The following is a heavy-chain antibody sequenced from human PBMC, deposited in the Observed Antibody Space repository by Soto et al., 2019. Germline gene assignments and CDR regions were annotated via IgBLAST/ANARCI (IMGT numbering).Heavy chain of an antibody. Sequence: GGSLRLSCSASGFTFTSFAIHWVRQAPGKGLEWVAVISENGVNKYSAESVRGRFVISRDNSKNTVELEMNSLRPEDTAIYFCARRLTKTVSALGYWGQGTLVTVSS. CDR3: ARRLTKTVSALGY. D-gene: IGHD2-8*01. J-gene: IGHJ4*02. V-gene: IGHV3-30*09. CDR2: ISENGVNK. CDR1: GFTFTSFA.